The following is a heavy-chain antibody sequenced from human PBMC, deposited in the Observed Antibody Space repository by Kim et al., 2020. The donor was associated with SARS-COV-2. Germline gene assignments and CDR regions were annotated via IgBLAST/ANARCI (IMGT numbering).Heavy chain of an antibody. D-gene: IGHD1-26*01. Sequence: SYAQKYQCRVTMTKDTSTSTVYMELSSLRSEDTAVYYCARDIGRPGHFDLWGRGTLVTVSS. V-gene: IGHV1-46*01. J-gene: IGHJ2*01. CDR3: ARDIGRPGHFDL.